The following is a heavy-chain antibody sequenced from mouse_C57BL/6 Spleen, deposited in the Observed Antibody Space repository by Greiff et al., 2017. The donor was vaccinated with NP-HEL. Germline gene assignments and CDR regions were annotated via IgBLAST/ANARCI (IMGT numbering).Heavy chain of an antibody. CDR1: GFSLTSYG. CDR2: IWRGGST. Sequence: QVQLQQSGPGLVQPSQSLSITCTVSGFSLTSYGVHWVRQSPGKGLAWLGVIWRGGSTDYNAAFMSRLSITKDNSKSQVFFKMNSLQADDTAIYYCAKKPIYDGYYDYAMDYWGQGTSVTVSS. V-gene: IGHV2-5*01. D-gene: IGHD2-3*01. J-gene: IGHJ4*01. CDR3: AKKPIYDGYYDYAMDY.